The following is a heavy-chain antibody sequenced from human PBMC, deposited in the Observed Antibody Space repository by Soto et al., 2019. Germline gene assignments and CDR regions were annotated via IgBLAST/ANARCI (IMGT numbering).Heavy chain of an antibody. D-gene: IGHD3-10*01. CDR3: ATMRRITMVRGPKGGMDV. CDR1: GGSFSGYY. CDR2: INHSGST. Sequence: QVQLQQWGAGLLKPSETLSLTCAVYGGSFSGYYWSWIRQPPGKGLEWIGEINHSGSTNYNPSLKSRVTILVDTSKNQFSLKLSSVTAADTAVYYCATMRRITMVRGPKGGMDVWGQGTTVTVSS. J-gene: IGHJ6*02. V-gene: IGHV4-34*01.